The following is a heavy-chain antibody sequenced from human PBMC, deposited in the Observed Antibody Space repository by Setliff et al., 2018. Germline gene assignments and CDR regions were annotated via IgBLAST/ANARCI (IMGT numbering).Heavy chain of an antibody. Sequence: RASVKVSCKASRGTFSSYGITWVRQAPGQGLEWMGGIIPIFGTTDYAQKFQGRVTITTDESTSTAYMEMSSLRSEDTAVYYCARGRPTANPYYYFYLDVWGKGTTVTVSS. CDR3: ARGRPTANPYYYFYLDV. D-gene: IGHD4-4*01. CDR2: IIPIFGTT. CDR1: RGTFSSYG. V-gene: IGHV1-69*05. J-gene: IGHJ6*03.